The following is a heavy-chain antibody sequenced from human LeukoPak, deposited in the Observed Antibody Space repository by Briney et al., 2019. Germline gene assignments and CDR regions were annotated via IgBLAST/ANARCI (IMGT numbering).Heavy chain of an antibody. CDR3: ARGRAYNPYYYYYYYMDV. Sequence: SETLSLTCTVSGGSISSSSYYWGWIRQPPGKGLEWIGSIYYSGSTYYNPSLKSRVTISVDTSKNQFSLKLSSVTAADTAVYYCARGRAYNPYYYYYYYMDVWGKGTTVTVSS. D-gene: IGHD1-1*01. CDR1: GGSISSSSYY. V-gene: IGHV4-39*07. J-gene: IGHJ6*03. CDR2: IYYSGST.